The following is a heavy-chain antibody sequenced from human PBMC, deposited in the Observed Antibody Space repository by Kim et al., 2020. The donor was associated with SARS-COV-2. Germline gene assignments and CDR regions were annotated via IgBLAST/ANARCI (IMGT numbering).Heavy chain of an antibody. V-gene: IGHV1-2*04. D-gene: IGHD4-17*01. CDR2: INPNSGGT. CDR3: ARGNTVTTLVFFDY. Sequence: ASVKVSCKASGYTFTGYYMHWVRQAPGQGLEWMGWINPNSGGTNYAQKFQGWVTMTRDTSISTAYMELSRLRSDDTAVYYCARGNTVTTLVFFDYWGQGTLVTVSS. CDR1: GYTFTGYY. J-gene: IGHJ4*02.